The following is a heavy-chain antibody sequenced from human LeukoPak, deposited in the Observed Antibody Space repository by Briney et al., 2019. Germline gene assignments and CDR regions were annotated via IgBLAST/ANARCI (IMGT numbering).Heavy chain of an antibody. Sequence: ASVKVSCKVSGYTLTELSMHWVRQAPGKGLEWMGGFDPEDGETIYAQKFQGRVTMTRDTSISTAYMELSRLRSDDTAVYYCARVRSYKGYYFDYWGQGTLVTVSS. CDR3: ARVRSYKGYYFDY. CDR2: FDPEDGET. CDR1: GYTLTELS. D-gene: IGHD3-10*01. V-gene: IGHV1-24*01. J-gene: IGHJ4*02.